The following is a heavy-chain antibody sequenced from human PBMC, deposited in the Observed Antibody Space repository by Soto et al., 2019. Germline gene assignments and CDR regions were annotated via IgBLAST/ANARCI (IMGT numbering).Heavy chain of an antibody. V-gene: IGHV4-4*02. CDR1: GGSISGSHW. CDR2: VYHSGPT. CDR3: ARASRGELSYDAFDI. D-gene: IGHD3-16*02. J-gene: IGHJ3*02. Sequence: PSETLSLTCVVSGGSISGSHWWSWVRQFPGMGLEWIGEVYHSGPTNYNPSFKSRVTLSADKSKNQLSLKLTSVTAADTAVYYCARASRGELSYDAFDIWGQGTMVT.